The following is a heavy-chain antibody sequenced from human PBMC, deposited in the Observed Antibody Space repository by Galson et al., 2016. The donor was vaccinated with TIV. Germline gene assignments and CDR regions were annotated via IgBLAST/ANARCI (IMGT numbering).Heavy chain of an antibody. D-gene: IGHD2-21*01. CDR2: VNCNGLGN. CDR3: ARVASWGGTCYYFDS. Sequence: SLRLSCAASGFTFDDFDMAWVRQGPGRGLEWVSSVNCNGLGNSYADSVKGRFTISRDSAKNSLYLQMDSLGGEDPARYYCARVASWGGTCYYFDSWGQGTLVAVSS. J-gene: IGHJ4*02. CDR1: GFTFDDFD. V-gene: IGHV3-20*04.